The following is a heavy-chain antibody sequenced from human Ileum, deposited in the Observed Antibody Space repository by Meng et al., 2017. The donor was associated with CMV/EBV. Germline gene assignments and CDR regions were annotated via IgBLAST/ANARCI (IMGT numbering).Heavy chain of an antibody. CDR2: LSATGHST. CDR3: AKNTCDFTFYGLDG. J-gene: IGHJ6*02. Sequence: GESLKISCAASGFTFSIRAMNWVRQAPGKGLEWVSALSATGHSTYYADSVKGRFTISRDNSKNTVSLQMNSLRVEDTAIYYCAKNTCDFTFYGLDGWGQGTTVTV. CDR1: GFTFSIRA. V-gene: IGHV3-23*01. D-gene: IGHD3-3*01.